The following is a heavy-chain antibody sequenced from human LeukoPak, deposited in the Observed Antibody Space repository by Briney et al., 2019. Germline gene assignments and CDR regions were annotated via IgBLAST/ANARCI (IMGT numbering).Heavy chain of an antibody. CDR1: GGTFSSYA. CDR2: IIPILGIA. CDR3: ARTLVDTAIGYYFDY. V-gene: IGHV1-69*04. Sequence: AVKVSFKASGGTFSSYAISWVRQAPGQGLEWMGRIIPILGIANYAQKFQGRVTITADKSTSTAYMELSSLRSEDTAVYYCARTLVDTAIGYYFDYWGEGTLVTVSS. J-gene: IGHJ4*02. D-gene: IGHD5-18*01.